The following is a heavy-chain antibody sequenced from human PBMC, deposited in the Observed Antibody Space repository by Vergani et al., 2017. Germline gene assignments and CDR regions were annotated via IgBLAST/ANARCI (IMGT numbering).Heavy chain of an antibody. Sequence: VQLVESGGGLVQPGGSLRLTCTASGFTFSNYWMHWVRQAPGKGLEWVAVISYDGSNKYYADSVRGRFTISRDDSKNTLYLQMNSLTTEDTAMYYCAKGGPNLGSGGLYFCFHYWGQGTRVTVSS. J-gene: IGHJ4*02. D-gene: IGHD3-10*01. CDR2: ISYDGSNK. CDR3: AKGGPNLGSGGLYFCFHY. V-gene: IGHV3-30*18. CDR1: GFTFSNYW.